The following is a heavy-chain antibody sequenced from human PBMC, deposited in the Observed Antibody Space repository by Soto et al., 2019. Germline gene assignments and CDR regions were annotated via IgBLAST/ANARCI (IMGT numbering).Heavy chain of an antibody. Sequence: TGGSLSLSCAASGFTFSDYAMHWVRQAPGKGLEWVAVVSHDGRNTHYADSVKGRFTVSRDNAKNSLSLQMNSLRAEDTAVYYCARDASVSGSCRAFDIWGQGTMVTVSS. J-gene: IGHJ3*02. V-gene: IGHV3-30*03. CDR1: GFTFSDYA. D-gene: IGHD1-20*01. CDR2: VSHDGRNT. CDR3: ARDASVSGSCRAFDI.